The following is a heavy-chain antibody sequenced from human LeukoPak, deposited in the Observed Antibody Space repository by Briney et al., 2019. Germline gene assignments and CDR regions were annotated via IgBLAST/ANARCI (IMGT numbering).Heavy chain of an antibody. CDR3: AGHNSGYYFYDY. V-gene: IGHV4-39*01. CDR1: GGSISTSSYY. D-gene: IGHD3-22*01. CDR2: VYYSGST. Sequence: SETLSLTCTVSGGSISTSSYYCGWIRQPPGKGLEWIGSVYYSGSTYYNPSLKSRVTISVDTSKNQFSLQLSSVTAADTAVYYCAGHNSGYYFYDYWSQGTLVTVSS. J-gene: IGHJ4*02.